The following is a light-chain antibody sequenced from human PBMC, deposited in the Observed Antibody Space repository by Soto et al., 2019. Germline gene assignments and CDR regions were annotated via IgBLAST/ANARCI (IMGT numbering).Light chain of an antibody. J-gene: IGKJ1*01. V-gene: IGKV1-17*01. CDR3: QQYNSYSSWT. Sequence: TQSPSSLSASVGDRVTITCRASQGIRNDLGWYQQKPGKAPKLLIYAATTLQSGVPSRFSGSGSGTEFTLTISSLQPDDFATYYCQQYNSYSSWTFGQGTKVDIK. CDR2: AAT. CDR1: QGIRND.